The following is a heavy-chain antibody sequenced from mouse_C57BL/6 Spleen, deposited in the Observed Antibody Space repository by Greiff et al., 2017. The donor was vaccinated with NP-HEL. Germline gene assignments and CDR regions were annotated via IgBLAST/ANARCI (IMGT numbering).Heavy chain of an antibody. CDR2: ISSGSSTI. Sequence: VQLKESGGGLVKPGGSLKLSCAASGFTFSDYGMHWVRQAPEKGLEWVAYISSGSSTIYYADTVKGRFTISRDNAKNTLFLQMTSLRSEDTAMYYCARVANWDAMDYWGQGTSVTVSS. D-gene: IGHD4-1*01. CDR1: GFTFSDYG. CDR3: ARVANWDAMDY. V-gene: IGHV5-17*01. J-gene: IGHJ4*01.